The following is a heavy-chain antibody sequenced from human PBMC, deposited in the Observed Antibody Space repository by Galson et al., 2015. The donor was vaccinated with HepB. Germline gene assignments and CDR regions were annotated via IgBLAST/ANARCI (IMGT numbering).Heavy chain of an antibody. Sequence: SLRLSCAASGFTFSSYGMHWVRQAPGKGLEWVAVIWYGGSNKYYADSVKGRFTISRDNSKNTLYLQMNSLRAEDTAVYYCAREYVDTAMASHEAFDIWGQGTMVTVSS. CDR1: GFTFSSYG. CDR2: IWYGGSNK. D-gene: IGHD5-18*01. J-gene: IGHJ3*02. CDR3: AREYVDTAMASHEAFDI. V-gene: IGHV3-33*01.